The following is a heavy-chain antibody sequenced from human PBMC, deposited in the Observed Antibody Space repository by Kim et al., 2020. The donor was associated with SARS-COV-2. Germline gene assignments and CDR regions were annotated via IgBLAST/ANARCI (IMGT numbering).Heavy chain of an antibody. D-gene: IGHD3-10*01. J-gene: IGHJ5*02. CDR1: GGSVSSGSYY. CDR2: IYYSGST. V-gene: IGHV4-61*01. CDR3: ARLSRSIPSRLLWFGESHVVTPGAPNWFDP. Sequence: SETLSLTCTVSGGSVSSGSYYWSWIRQPPGKGLEWIGYIYYSGSTNYNPSLKSRVTISVDTSKNQFSLKLSSVTAADTAVYYCARLSRSIPSRLLWFGESHVVTPGAPNWFDPWGQGTLVTVSS.